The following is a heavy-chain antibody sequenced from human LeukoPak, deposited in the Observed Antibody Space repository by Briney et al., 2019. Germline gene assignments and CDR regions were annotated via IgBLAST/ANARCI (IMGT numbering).Heavy chain of an antibody. J-gene: IGHJ6*02. D-gene: IGHD3-3*01. CDR1: GYTFTSYG. V-gene: IGHV1-46*01. CDR3: ARDGSVLRFLEWLPGYYGMDV. Sequence: ASVKVSCKASGYTFTSYGISWVRQAPGQGLEWMGIINPSGGSTSYAQKFQGRVTMTRDTSTSTVYMELSSLRSEDTAVYYCARDGSVLRFLEWLPGYYGMDVWGQGTTVTVSS. CDR2: INPSGGST.